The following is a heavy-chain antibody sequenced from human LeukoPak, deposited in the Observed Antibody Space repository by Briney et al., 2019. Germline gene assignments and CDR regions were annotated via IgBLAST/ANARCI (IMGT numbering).Heavy chain of an antibody. CDR2: IIDGGGST. CDR3: AKVSGYTSGWYVDFDC. J-gene: IGHJ4*02. D-gene: IGHD6-19*01. CDR1: GFTFSTYA. Sequence: GGSLRLSCAASGFTFSTYAMNWVRQAPGKGLEWVSVIIDGGGSTYYADSVKGRFSICRENSKNTLYLQMSSMRAEDTAVYYCAKVSGYTSGWYVDFDCWGQGSLVTVSS. V-gene: IGHV3-23*01.